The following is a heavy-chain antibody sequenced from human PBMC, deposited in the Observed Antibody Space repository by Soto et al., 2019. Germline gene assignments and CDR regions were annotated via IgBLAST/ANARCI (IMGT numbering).Heavy chain of an antibody. CDR1: GFIVSSNY. V-gene: IGHV3-53*04. Sequence: EVQLVESGGGLVQPGGSLRLSCAASGFIVSSNYMNWVRQAPGKGLQWVSAIYRGGGTYYADSVKGRFTISRDTSKNTLYLQMNSLRPEDTAMYFCARAQPPNDTQDDAFDIWGQGTLVAVSS. CDR3: ARAQPPNDTQDDAFDI. CDR2: IYRGGGT. J-gene: IGHJ3*02. D-gene: IGHD1-1*01.